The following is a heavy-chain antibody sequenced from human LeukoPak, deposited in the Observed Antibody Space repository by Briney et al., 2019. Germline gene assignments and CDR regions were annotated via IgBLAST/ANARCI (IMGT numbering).Heavy chain of an antibody. V-gene: IGHV3-23*01. J-gene: IGHJ4*02. Sequence: GGSLRLSCAASGFTFSDYSMAWVRQAPGKGLEWVSVISGRSGAIFYADSVKGRFTISRDNSKNMLHLQVSSLRAEDTAVYYCAREGDRGVVVADYFHFRVQGTVVTVSS. D-gene: IGHD5-12*01. CDR2: ISGRSGAI. CDR1: GFTFSDYS. CDR3: AREGDRGVVVADYFHF.